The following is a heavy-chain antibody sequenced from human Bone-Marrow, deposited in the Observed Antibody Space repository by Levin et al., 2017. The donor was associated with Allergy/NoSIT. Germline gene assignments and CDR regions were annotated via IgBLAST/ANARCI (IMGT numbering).Heavy chain of an antibody. D-gene: IGHD2-15*01. V-gene: IGHV1-2*06. CDR1: GYTFTGYY. J-gene: IGHJ5*02. CDR2: INPNSGGT. Sequence: GESLKISCKASGYTFTGYYMHWVRQAPGQGLEWMGRINPNSGGTNYAQKFQGRVTMTRDTSISTAYMELSRLRSDDTAVYYCARDHCSGGSCYRGDWFDPWGQGTLVTVSS. CDR3: ARDHCSGGSCYRGDWFDP.